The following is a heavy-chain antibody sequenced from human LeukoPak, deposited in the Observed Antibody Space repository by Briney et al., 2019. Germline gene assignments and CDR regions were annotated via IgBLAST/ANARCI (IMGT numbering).Heavy chain of an antibody. CDR3: ARDSRAVVPAAVDY. D-gene: IGHD2-2*01. V-gene: IGHV1-18*01. CDR1: GYTFTSYG. Sequence: ASVKVSCKASGYTFTSYGISWVRQAPGQGLEWMGWISAYNGNTNYAQKLQGRVTMTTDTSTSTAYMELRSLRSDDTAVYYCARDSRAVVPAAVDYWGQGTLVTVSS. CDR2: ISAYNGNT. J-gene: IGHJ4*02.